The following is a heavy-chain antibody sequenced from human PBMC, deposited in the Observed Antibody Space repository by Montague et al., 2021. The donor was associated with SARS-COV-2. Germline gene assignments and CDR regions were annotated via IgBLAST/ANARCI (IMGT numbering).Heavy chain of an antibody. Sequence: SETLSLTCAVSGGSFSGFYWTWIRQPPGKGLEWVGEIHHSGSATYNPSLETRVSMTVDTSKKEFSLRLYSVTGADTAVYFCARGVFTVGGTSFDYWGQGNLVTVSP. V-gene: IGHV4-34*01. D-gene: IGHD6-19*01. CDR3: ARGVFTVGGTSFDY. CDR2: IHHSGSA. J-gene: IGHJ4*02. CDR1: GGSFSGFY.